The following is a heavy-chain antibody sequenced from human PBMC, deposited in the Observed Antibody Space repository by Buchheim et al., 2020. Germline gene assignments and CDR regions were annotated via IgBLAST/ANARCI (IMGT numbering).Heavy chain of an antibody. V-gene: IGHV3-48*03. CDR1: GFTFSSYE. J-gene: IGHJ4*02. CDR3: GTERRNIALDY. D-gene: IGHD1-14*01. CDR2: ISSSGSYI. Sequence: EVQLVESGGGLVQPGGSLRLSCAAPGFTFSSYEMNWVRQAPGKGLEWVSYISSSGSYIYYADSVKGRFTISRDNAKNSLYLQMDCVTAEETCVYYCGTERRNIALDYWGQGTL.